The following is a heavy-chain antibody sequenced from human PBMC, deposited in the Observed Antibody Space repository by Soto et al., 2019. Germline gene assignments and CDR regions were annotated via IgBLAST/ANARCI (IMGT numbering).Heavy chain of an antibody. D-gene: IGHD3-10*02. Sequence: GASVKVSCKASGDTFSSYAISWVRQAPGKGLEWMGKIIPTFGRTNYAQKFQGRLTISADDSTSTAYMELSSLLSEDTAVYYCARDTLSSFAMDVWGQGTKVTFSS. CDR2: IIPTFGRT. CDR1: GDTFSSYA. J-gene: IGHJ6*02. V-gene: IGHV1-69*13. CDR3: ARDTLSSFAMDV.